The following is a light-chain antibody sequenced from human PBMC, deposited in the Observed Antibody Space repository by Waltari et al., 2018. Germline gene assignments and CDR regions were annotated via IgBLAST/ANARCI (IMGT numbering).Light chain of an antibody. CDR3: QQRSNWPLT. CDR2: DAS. V-gene: IGKV3-11*01. J-gene: IGKJ4*01. CDR1: QIVSSY. Sequence: EIVLTQSPATLSLSPGARATLSCTASQIVSSYLAWYQQKPGQAPRLLIYDASNRATGIPPRFSGSGSGTEFTLTISSLEPEDFAVYFCQQRSNWPLTFGGGTKVE.